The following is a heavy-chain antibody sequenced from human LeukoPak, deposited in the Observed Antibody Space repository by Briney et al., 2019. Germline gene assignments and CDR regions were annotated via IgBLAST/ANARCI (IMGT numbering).Heavy chain of an antibody. V-gene: IGHV3-53*01. CDR2: IYSGGST. Sequence: GGSLRLSCAASGFTFSDYYMSWVRQAPGKGLEWVSVIYSGGSTYYADSVKGRFTISRDNSKNTLYLQMNSLRAEDTAVYYCARIAVAGLSFDYRGQGTLVTVSS. J-gene: IGHJ4*02. CDR3: ARIAVAGLSFDY. D-gene: IGHD6-19*01. CDR1: GFTFSDYY.